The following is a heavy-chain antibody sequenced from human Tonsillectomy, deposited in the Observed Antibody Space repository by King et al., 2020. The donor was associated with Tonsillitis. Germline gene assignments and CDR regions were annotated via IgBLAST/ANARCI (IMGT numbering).Heavy chain of an antibody. CDR3: ARTNDVVLVTATPFDY. CDR1: GYIFTSYG. CDR2: ISTYNGNT. Sequence: QLVQSGAEVKKPGASVKVSCKPSGYIFTSYGISWVRQAPGQGLEWMGWISTYNGNTKYAEKFQGRVTMTTDTSTSTAYMELRSLRSDDTAVYYCARTNDVVLVTATPFDYWGQGTLVTVSS. J-gene: IGHJ4*02. V-gene: IGHV1-18*01. D-gene: IGHD2-15*01.